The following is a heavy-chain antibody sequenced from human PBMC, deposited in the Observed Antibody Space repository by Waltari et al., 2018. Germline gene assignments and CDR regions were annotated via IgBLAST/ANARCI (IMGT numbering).Heavy chain of an antibody. J-gene: IGHJ5*02. CDR2: IYYSGST. CDR1: GGSISSGDYY. CDR3: ARGKAGSYYPGGVDP. D-gene: IGHD3-10*01. Sequence: QVQLQESGPGLVKPSQTLSLTCTVSGGSISSGDYYWSWLRQPPGKGLEWIGYIYYSGSTYYNPSLKSRVTISVDTSKNQFSLKLSSVTAADTAVYYCARGKAGSYYPGGVDPWGQGTLVTVSS. V-gene: IGHV4-30-4*08.